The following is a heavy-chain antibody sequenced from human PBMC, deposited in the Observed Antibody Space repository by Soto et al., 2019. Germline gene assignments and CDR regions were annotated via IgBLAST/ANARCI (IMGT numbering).Heavy chain of an antibody. J-gene: IGHJ4*02. CDR3: ARVLRGVIGVALDY. CDR1: EFTFSSYA. V-gene: IGHV3-23*01. CDR2: TSGGGTT. D-gene: IGHD3-10*01. Sequence: PGGSLRLSCGASEFTFSSYAMSWVRQAPGKGLEWVSGTSGGGTTYYADSVKGRFTISRDNSKNTLYLQMNSLRAEDTALYYCARVLRGVIGVALDYWGQGTLVTVSS.